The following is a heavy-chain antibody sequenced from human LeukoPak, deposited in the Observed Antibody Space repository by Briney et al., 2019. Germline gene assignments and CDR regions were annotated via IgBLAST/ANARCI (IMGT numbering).Heavy chain of an antibody. CDR2: ISGSGGST. Sequence: GSLRLSCAASGFTFSSYAMSWVRQAPGKGLEWVSAISGSGGSTYYADSVKGRFTISRDNSKNTLDLQMNSLRADDTAVYFCAKGASGYSSGWYVDSWGQGTLVTVSS. V-gene: IGHV3-23*01. D-gene: IGHD6-19*01. CDR3: AKGASGYSSGWYVDS. CDR1: GFTFSSYA. J-gene: IGHJ4*02.